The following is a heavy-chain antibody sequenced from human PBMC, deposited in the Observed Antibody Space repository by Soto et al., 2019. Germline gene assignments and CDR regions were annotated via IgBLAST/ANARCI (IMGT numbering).Heavy chain of an antibody. Sequence: ASVKVSCKASGYTFTGYYMHWVRQAPGQGLEWMGWINPNSGGTNYAQKFQGWVTMTRDTSISTAYMELSRLRSDDTAVYYCARENQGGTYYYDSSGYRIEYFQHWGQGTLVTVSS. CDR3: ARENQGGTYYYDSSGYRIEYFQH. CDR1: GYTFTGYY. D-gene: IGHD3-22*01. J-gene: IGHJ1*01. V-gene: IGHV1-2*04. CDR2: INPNSGGT.